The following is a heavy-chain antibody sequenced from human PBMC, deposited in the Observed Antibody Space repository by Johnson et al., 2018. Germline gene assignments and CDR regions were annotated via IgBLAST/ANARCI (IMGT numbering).Heavy chain of an antibody. D-gene: IGHD1-14*01. CDR2: INHSGST. CDR1: GGSFSGYY. CDR3: ARGRKPNYYYYGMDV. V-gene: IGHV4-34*01. J-gene: IGHJ6*02. Sequence: QVQLQQWGAGLLKXSETXSLXCAVYGGSFSGYYWSWIRQPPGKGLEWIGEINHSGSTNYNPSLKSRVTISVDTSKNQFSLKLSSVTAADTAVYYCARGRKPNYYYYGMDVWGQGTTVTVSS.